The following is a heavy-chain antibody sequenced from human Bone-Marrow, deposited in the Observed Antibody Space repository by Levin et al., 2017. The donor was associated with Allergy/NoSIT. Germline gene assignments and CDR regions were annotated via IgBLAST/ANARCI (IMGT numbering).Heavy chain of an antibody. CDR2: MSDTGRST. Sequence: PGGSLRLSCAASGFIFSDYYMNWIRQAPGKGLEWVSSMSDTGRSTYYADSVKGRFTISRDNAKNSLFLQMNSLRAEDTAVYYCARGYYYDSSGYYSYGMDVWGQGTTVTVSS. V-gene: IGHV3-11*01. D-gene: IGHD3-22*01. J-gene: IGHJ6*02. CDR1: GFIFSDYY. CDR3: ARGYYYDSSGYYSYGMDV.